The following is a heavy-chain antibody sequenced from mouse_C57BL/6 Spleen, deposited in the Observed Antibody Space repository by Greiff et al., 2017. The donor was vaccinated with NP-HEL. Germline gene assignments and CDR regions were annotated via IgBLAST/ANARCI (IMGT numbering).Heavy chain of an antibody. D-gene: IGHD2-13*01. J-gene: IGHJ4*01. CDR2: IDPSDSYT. V-gene: IGHV1-69*01. Sequence: QVHVKQPGAELVMPGASVKLSCKASGYTFTSYWMHWVKQRPGQGLEWIGEIDPSDSYTNYNQKFKGKSTLTVDKSSSTAYMQLSSLTSEDSAVYYCARFPGVNYWGQGTSVTVSS. CDR3: ARFPGVNY. CDR1: GYTFTSYW.